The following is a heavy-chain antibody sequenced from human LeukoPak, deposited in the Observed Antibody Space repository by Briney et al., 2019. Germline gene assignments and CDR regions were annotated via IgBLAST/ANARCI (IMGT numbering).Heavy chain of an antibody. J-gene: IGHJ4*02. CDR3: AREYSGSYRKGYFDY. V-gene: IGHV3-33*01. Sequence: PGGCLRLSCAASGFTFSSYGMHWVRQAPGKGLEWVAVIWYDGSNKYYADSVKGRFTISRDNSKNTLYLQMNSLRAEDTAVYYCAREYSGSYRKGYFDYWGQGTLVTVSS. CDR2: IWYDGSNK. D-gene: IGHD1-26*01. CDR1: GFTFSSYG.